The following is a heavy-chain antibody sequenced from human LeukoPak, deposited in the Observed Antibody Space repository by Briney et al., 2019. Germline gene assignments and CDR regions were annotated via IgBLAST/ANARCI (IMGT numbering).Heavy chain of an antibody. D-gene: IGHD6-19*01. V-gene: IGHV5-51*01. CDR3: ARAFYSSGFFFDY. Sequence: GESLKISCKGSGYNFISNWIGWVRQMPGKGLEWMGIIYPGDSDTRYSPSFQGQVTISADKSINTAYLQWSSLKASDTAMYYCARAFYSSGFFFDYWGQGTLATVSS. CDR2: IYPGDSDT. CDR1: GYNFISNW. J-gene: IGHJ4*02.